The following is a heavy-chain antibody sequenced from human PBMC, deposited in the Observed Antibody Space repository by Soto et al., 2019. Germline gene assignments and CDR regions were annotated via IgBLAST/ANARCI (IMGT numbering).Heavy chain of an antibody. CDR2: FDPEDGET. Sequence: ASVKVSCKVSGYTLTELSMHWVRQAPGKGLEWMGGFDPEDGETIYAQKFQGRVTMTEDTSTDTAYMELSSRRSEDTAVYYCATTTPSSRPARGVYYYYGMDVWGQGTTVTVSS. CDR1: GYTLTELS. D-gene: IGHD3-10*01. J-gene: IGHJ6*02. V-gene: IGHV1-24*01. CDR3: ATTTPSSRPARGVYYYYGMDV.